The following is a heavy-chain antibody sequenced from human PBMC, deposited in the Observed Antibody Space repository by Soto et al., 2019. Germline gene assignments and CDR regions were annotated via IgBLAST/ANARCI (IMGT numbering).Heavy chain of an antibody. CDR1: GGSFSGYY. V-gene: IGHV4-34*01. J-gene: IGHJ6*02. Sequence: SETLSRTCSVYGGSFSGYYWSWIRQPPGRGLGWIGEINHSGSTNYNPSLKSRVTISVDTSKNQFSLKLSSVTAADTAVYYCARFKHSYGYTYYHYGRDVWGQGTTVTVSS. CDR2: INHSGST. CDR3: ARFKHSYGYTYYHYGRDV. D-gene: IGHD5-18*01.